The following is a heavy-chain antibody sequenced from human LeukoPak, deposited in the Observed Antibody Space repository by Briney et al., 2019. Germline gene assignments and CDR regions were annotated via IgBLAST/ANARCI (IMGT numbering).Heavy chain of an antibody. J-gene: IGHJ4*02. CDR1: GGSISSGGYS. CDR2: IYYSGST. D-gene: IGHD5-12*01. V-gene: IGHV4-30-4*07. Sequence: SETLSLTCAVSGGSISSGGYSWSWIRQPPGKGLEWIGYIYYSGSTYYNPSLKSRVTISVDTSKNQFSLKLSSVTAADTAVYYCARVMRGYSGYDYLGVWGQGTLVTVSS. CDR3: ARVMRGYSGYDYLGV.